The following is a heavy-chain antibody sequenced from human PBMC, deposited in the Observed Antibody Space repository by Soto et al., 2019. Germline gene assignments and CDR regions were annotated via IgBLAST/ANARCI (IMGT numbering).Heavy chain of an antibody. CDR2: IIPIFGTA. CDR1: GGTFSSYA. J-gene: IGHJ4*02. D-gene: IGHD2-21*02. V-gene: IGHV1-69*05. Sequence: SVKVSCKASGGTFSSYAISWVRQAPGQGLEWMGGIIPIFGTANYAQKFQGRVTITRDTSASTAYMELSSLRSEDTAVYYCARSIVVVTALDYWGQGTLVTVPS. CDR3: ARSIVVVTALDY.